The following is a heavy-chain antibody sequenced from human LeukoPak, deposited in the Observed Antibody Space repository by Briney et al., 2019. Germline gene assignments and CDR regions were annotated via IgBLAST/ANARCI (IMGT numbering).Heavy chain of an antibody. CDR1: GFTFSSHG. J-gene: IGHJ4*02. CDR2: ITSGTRT. Sequence: GGSLRLSCVASGFTFSSHGMNWVRQAPGKGLEWVSGITSGTRTYYADSVKGRFTISRDNSKSTLYLQMNSLRAEDMALYHCVKEVSFGEMGGDIWGQGTLVTVSS. V-gene: IGHV3-23*01. CDR3: VKEVSFGEMGGDI. D-gene: IGHD3-16*01.